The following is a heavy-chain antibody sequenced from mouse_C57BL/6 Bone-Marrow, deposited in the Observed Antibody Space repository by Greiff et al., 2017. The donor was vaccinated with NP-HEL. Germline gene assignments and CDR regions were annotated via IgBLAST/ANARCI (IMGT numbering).Heavy chain of an antibody. J-gene: IGHJ4*01. CDR1: GFTFSSYG. Sequence: EVKLMESGGDLVKPGGSLKLSCAASGFTFSSYGMSWVRQTPDKRLEWVATISSGGSYTYYPDSVKGRFTISRDNAKNTLYLQMISLKSEDTAMYYCARDRAMDYWGQGTSVTVSS. D-gene: IGHD2-14*01. V-gene: IGHV5-6*01. CDR2: ISSGGSYT. CDR3: ARDRAMDY.